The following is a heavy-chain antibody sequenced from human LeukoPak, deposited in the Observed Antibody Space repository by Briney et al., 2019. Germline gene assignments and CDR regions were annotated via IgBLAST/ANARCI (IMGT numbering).Heavy chain of an antibody. J-gene: IGHJ4*02. V-gene: IGHV3-23*01. CDR2: ISGSGGST. CDR3: ASIVGATGGIGFDY. CDR1: GFTFSSYA. Sequence: GGSLRLSCAASGFTFSSYAMSWVRQAAGKGLEWVSAISGSGGSTYYADSVKGRFTISRDNSKNTLYLQMNSLRAEDTAVYYCASIVGATGGIGFDYWGQGTLVTVSS. D-gene: IGHD1-26*01.